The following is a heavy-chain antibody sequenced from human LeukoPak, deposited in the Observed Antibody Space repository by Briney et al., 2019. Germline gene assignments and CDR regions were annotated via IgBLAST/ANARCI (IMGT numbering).Heavy chain of an antibody. J-gene: IGHJ6*03. CDR1: GFTVSSYG. D-gene: IGHD3-10*01. CDR2: ISGSGGST. Sequence: GGTLRLSCAASGFTVSSYGMSWVRQAPGKGLEWVSAISGSGGSTYYADSVKGRFTISRDKSKNTLYLQMNSLRAEDTAVYYCAKEEWGFGEFPLFMDVWGKGTTVTISS. V-gene: IGHV3-23*01. CDR3: AKEEWGFGEFPLFMDV.